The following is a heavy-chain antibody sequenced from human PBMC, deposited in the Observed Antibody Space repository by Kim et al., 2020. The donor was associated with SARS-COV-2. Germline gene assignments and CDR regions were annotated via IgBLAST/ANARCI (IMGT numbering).Heavy chain of an antibody. D-gene: IGHD3-10*01. CDR1: GFNFSNYW. CDR3: ARRRSGSLGGKTMDV. Sequence: GGSLSLSCAASGFNFSNYWMTWVRQAPGRGLEWLANIKEDGSEQYYVASLKGRFSVSRDNAKNSLYLQMISLRAEDTAVYYCARRRSGSLGGKTMDVWGQGTTVTVSS. J-gene: IGHJ6*02. V-gene: IGHV3-7*03. CDR2: IKEDGSEQ.